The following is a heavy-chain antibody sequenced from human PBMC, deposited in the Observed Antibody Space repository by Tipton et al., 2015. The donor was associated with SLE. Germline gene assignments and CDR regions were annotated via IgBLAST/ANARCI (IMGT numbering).Heavy chain of an antibody. V-gene: IGHV4-34*01. D-gene: IGHD2-2*01. CDR3: ARGYCSTGSCQRGYYFDY. Sequence: TLSLTCAVYGGSFSGYYWSWIRQPPGKGLEWIGEINHSGSTNYNPSLKSRVTISVDTSKNQFSLKLRSVTAADTAVYYCARGYCSTGSCQRGYYFDYWGQGTLVTVSS. CDR2: INHSGST. CDR1: GGSFSGYY. J-gene: IGHJ4*02.